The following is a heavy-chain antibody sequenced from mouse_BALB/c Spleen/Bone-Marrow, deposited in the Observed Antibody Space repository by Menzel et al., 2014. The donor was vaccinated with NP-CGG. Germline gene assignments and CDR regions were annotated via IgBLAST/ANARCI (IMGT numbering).Heavy chain of an antibody. CDR2: IRLKSNNYAT. CDR1: GFTFSNYW. CDR3: TTGFAY. V-gene: IGHV6-6*02. J-gene: IGHJ3*01. Sequence: EVKVEESGGGLVQPGGSIKLSCVASGFTFSNYWMNWVRQFPEKGLEWVAEIRLKSNNYATHYAESVKGRFTISRDDPKSSVYLQMNDLRAEDTGIYYCTTGFAYWGQGTLVTVSA.